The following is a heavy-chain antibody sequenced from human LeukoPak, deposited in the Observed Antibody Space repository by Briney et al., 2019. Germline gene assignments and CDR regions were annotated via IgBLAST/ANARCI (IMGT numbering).Heavy chain of an antibody. V-gene: IGHV3-43*01. D-gene: IGHD3-9*01. CDR2: FSWVGGST. Sequence: PGGSLRLSCAASGFTFDDYTMHWVRQAPGKGLEWVSLFSWVGGSTYYADSVKGRFTISRDNSKNSLYLQMNSLRTEDTALYYCAKGRKETGYNYYYYYYGMDVWGQGTTVTVSS. CDR3: AKGRKETGYNYYYYYYGMDV. CDR1: GFTFDDYT. J-gene: IGHJ6*02.